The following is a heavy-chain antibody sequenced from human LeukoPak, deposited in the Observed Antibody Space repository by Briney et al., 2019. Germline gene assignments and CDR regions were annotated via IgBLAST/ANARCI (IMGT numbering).Heavy chain of an antibody. Sequence: SETLSLTCTVSGGSVNSYYLSWIRQPAGKTLEWIGRIYDGGSTNYNPSLKSRVTMSVDTSKNQISLKLKSVTAADTAVYYCARDSGTSGEVKFDPWGQGTLVTVSS. J-gene: IGHJ5*02. CDR2: IYDGGST. CDR3: ARDSGTSGEVKFDP. V-gene: IGHV4-4*07. D-gene: IGHD3-10*01. CDR1: GGSVNSYY.